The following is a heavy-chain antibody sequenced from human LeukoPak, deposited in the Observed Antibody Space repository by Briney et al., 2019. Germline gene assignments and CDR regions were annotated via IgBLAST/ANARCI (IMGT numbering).Heavy chain of an antibody. V-gene: IGHV3-48*04. CDR1: GFTFSSYS. D-gene: IGHD3-16*02. Sequence: GGSLRLSCAASGFTFSSYSMNWVRQAPGQGLEWVSYITSDSTTMFYADSMKGRFTISRDNAKNSLYLQMNSLRAEDTAIYYCARVSGTHWGSLYYFDFWGQGTLVTVSS. J-gene: IGHJ4*02. CDR3: ARVSGTHWGSLYYFDF. CDR2: ITSDSTTM.